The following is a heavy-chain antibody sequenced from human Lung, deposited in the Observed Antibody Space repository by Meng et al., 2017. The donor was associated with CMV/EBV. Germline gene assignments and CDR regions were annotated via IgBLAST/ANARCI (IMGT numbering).Heavy chain of an antibody. CDR1: DESFSEYL. Sequence: SXTXSLXCAVDDESFSEYLWNWIRQTPGKGLEWIGEADHAGDTNYNPSLKSRVGMTLDTSLRHFSLHLRSVTAADTATYYCARGRVMSTGTSLYFDLWGPGPLVTVSS. D-gene: IGHD1-1*01. CDR2: ADHAGDT. J-gene: IGHJ4*01. CDR3: ARGRVMSTGTSLYFDL. V-gene: IGHV4-34*01.